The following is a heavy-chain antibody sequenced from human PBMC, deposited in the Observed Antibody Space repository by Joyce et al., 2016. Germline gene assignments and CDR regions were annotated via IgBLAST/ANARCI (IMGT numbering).Heavy chain of an antibody. D-gene: IGHD6-19*01. Sequence: QVHLMQSGAEVTKPGASVKVSCKASGYGLINYYIHWVRQAPGQGLEWVGWIKPDRGVKSLARKFQGWVTMNRDTSITTAYMELTSLKADDTAVYYCARGGLRRGSGHKELSEIDYWGQGTLVTVSS. V-gene: IGHV1-2*04. CDR3: ARGGLRRGSGHKELSEIDY. CDR1: GYGLINYY. CDR2: IKPDRGVK. J-gene: IGHJ4*02.